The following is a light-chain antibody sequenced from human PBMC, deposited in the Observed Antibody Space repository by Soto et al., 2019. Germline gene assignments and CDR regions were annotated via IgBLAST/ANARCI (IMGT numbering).Light chain of an antibody. CDR3: QQSYNTPRT. CDR2: DAS. V-gene: IGKV1-5*01. CDR1: QSISSW. J-gene: IGKJ1*01. Sequence: DIQMTQSPSTLSSSVGDRVTITCRASQSISSWLAWYQQKPGKAPKLLIYDASSLESGVPSRFSGSGSGTDFTLTISSLQPEDFATYCCQQSYNTPRTFGQGTKVDIK.